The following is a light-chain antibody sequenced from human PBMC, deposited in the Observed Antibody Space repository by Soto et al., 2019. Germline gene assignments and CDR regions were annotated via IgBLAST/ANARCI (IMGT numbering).Light chain of an antibody. CDR1: NSNIGYNS. CDR3: ATWDDNLSGVV. Sequence: QSVLTQPPSVSGTPGQRVTISCSGSNSNIGYNSVYWYQQLPGTAPKLLIYRSHERPSGVPDQFSGSKSGTSASLAISGLRSEDEADYSCATWDDNLSGVVFGGGTKVTVL. J-gene: IGLJ3*02. CDR2: RSH. V-gene: IGLV1-47*01.